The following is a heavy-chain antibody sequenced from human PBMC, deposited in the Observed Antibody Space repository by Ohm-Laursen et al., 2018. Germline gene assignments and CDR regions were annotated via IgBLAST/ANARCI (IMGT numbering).Heavy chain of an antibody. CDR3: ARHYDSSGLDAFDI. CDR2: ISWNSGSI. CDR1: GFTFSSYS. Sequence: SLRLSCAASGFTFSSYSMNWVRQAPGKGLEWVSGISWNSGSIGYADSVKGRFTTSRDNAKNSLYLQMNSLRAEDTALYYCARHYDSSGLDAFDIWGQGTMVTVSS. D-gene: IGHD3-22*01. V-gene: IGHV3-9*01. J-gene: IGHJ3*02.